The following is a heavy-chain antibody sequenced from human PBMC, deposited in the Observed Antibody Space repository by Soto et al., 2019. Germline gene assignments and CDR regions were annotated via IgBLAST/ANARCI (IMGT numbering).Heavy chain of an antibody. D-gene: IGHD3-10*01. Sequence: GGSLRLSCAASGFTFSSYGMHWVRQAPGKGLEWVAVISYDGSNKYYADSVKGRFTISRDNSKNTLYLQMNSLRAEDTAVYYCAKELQLGFGEFSNLYYYYGMDVWGQGTTVTVSS. CDR1: GFTFSSYG. CDR2: ISYDGSNK. V-gene: IGHV3-30*18. CDR3: AKELQLGFGEFSNLYYYYGMDV. J-gene: IGHJ6*02.